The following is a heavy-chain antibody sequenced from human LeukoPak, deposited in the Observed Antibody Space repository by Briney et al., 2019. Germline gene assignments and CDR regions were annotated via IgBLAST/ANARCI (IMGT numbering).Heavy chain of an antibody. CDR2: IYYSGST. J-gene: IGHJ4*02. CDR3: ARVYYYGSGSYPYYFDY. D-gene: IGHD3-10*01. CDR1: GGSISSGGYY. V-gene: IGHV4-31*03. Sequence: SQTLSLTCTVSGGSISSGGYYWSWIRQHPGKGLEWIGYIYYSGSTYYNPSLKSRVTISVDTSKNQFSLKLSSVTAADTAMYYCARVYYYGSGSYPYYFDYWGQGTLVTVSS.